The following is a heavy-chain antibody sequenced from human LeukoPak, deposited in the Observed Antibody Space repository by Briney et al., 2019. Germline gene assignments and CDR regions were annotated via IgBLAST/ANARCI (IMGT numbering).Heavy chain of an antibody. CDR1: GYTFTSYA. Sequence: ASMKVSCKASGYTFTSYAMHWVRQAPGQRLEWMGWSNAGNSNTKYSQEFQGRVTITRDTSASTAYMELSSLRSEDTAVYYCARGRYCSSTSCYPAEGIAAAGLDYYYYYMDVWGKGTTVTVSS. J-gene: IGHJ6*03. V-gene: IGHV1-3*02. CDR3: ARGRYCSSTSCYPAEGIAAAGLDYYYYYMDV. CDR2: SNAGNSNT. D-gene: IGHD2-2*01.